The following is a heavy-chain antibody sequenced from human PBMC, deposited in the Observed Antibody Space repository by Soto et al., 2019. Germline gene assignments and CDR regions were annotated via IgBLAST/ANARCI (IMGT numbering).Heavy chain of an antibody. Sequence: ETLSLTCTVSGGSVRSGSYYWSWIRQPPGKGLEWIGYIYYTGSTNYSPSLKSRVTISTDPSRNQFSLTLGSVTAADTAVYYCARLRYCSGGYCHGGEDYWGQGTLVTVSS. J-gene: IGHJ4*02. CDR3: ARLRYCSGGYCHGGEDY. D-gene: IGHD2-15*01. CDR1: GGSVRSGSYY. V-gene: IGHV4-61*01. CDR2: IYYTGST.